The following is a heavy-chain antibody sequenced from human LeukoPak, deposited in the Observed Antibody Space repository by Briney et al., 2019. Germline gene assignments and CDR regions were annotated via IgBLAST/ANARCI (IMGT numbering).Heavy chain of an antibody. D-gene: IGHD5-24*01. Sequence: GGSLRLSCAASGFTFSSYWMHWVRQAPGKGLVWVSRINSDGSSTSYADSVKGRFTISRDNAKNTLYLQMNSLRAEDTAVYYCAKNIREMATYYYYMDVWGKGTTVTVSS. J-gene: IGHJ6*03. V-gene: IGHV3-74*01. CDR3: AKNIREMATYYYYMDV. CDR2: INSDGSST. CDR1: GFTFSSYW.